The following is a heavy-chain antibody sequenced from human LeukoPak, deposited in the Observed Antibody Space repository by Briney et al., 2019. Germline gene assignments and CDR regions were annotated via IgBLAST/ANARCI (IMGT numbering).Heavy chain of an antibody. CDR2: INSDGSDT. CDR1: GFTFNNYW. CDR3: ARDLNGGRQVWRGFDY. J-gene: IGHJ4*02. D-gene: IGHD1-26*01. Sequence: GGSLRLSCAASGFTFNNYWMYWVRQAPGKGLVWVSRINSDGSDTTYADSVQGRFTTSRDNAKNTLFLQMHSLSSEDTAIYYCARDLNGGRQVWRGFDYWGQGILVTVSS. V-gene: IGHV3-74*01.